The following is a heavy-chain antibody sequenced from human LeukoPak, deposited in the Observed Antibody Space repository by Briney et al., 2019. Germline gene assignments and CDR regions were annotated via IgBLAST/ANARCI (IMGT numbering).Heavy chain of an antibody. J-gene: IGHJ4*02. Sequence: GGTLRLSCAASGFTFSSYAMSWVRQAPGKGLEWVSAIGGGAGSTYYADSVKGRFTISRDNSKNTLYLQMNSLRAEDTAIYYCAKDLRHCSGYYGFDYWGQGTLVAVSS. CDR1: GFTFSSYA. CDR3: AKDLRHCSGYYGFDY. D-gene: IGHD3-3*01. CDR2: IGGGAGST. V-gene: IGHV3-23*01.